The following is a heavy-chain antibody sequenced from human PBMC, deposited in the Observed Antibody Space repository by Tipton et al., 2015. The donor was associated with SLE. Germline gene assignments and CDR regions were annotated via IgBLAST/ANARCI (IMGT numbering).Heavy chain of an antibody. J-gene: IGHJ4*02. CDR1: GVSTSDHS. Sequence: GSLRLSCTVSGVSTSDHSWGWIRQPPGKGLEWIGYISYSGRSNYNPSLKSQVTISLDTSKNQVSLKVSSVTAADTAVYYCARRFRDSYYFDYWGQGTLVTVSS. V-gene: IGHV4-59*08. CDR2: ISYSGRS. CDR3: ARRFRDSYYFDY.